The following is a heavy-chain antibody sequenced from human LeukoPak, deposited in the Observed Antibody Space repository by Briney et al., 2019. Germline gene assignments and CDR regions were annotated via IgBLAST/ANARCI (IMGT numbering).Heavy chain of an antibody. CDR3: ARDHYFKIDY. CDR2: IPTDDNPT. CDR1: GFFFSNFV. Sequence: GGSLRLSCAASGFFFSNFVMHWVRHAPGKGLVWVSRIPTDDNPTNYADFVQGRFTISRDNAKNTVYLQMNNLRAEDTAVYYCARDHYFKIDYWGQGTLVTVSS. V-gene: IGHV3-74*01. J-gene: IGHJ4*02. D-gene: IGHD2/OR15-2a*01.